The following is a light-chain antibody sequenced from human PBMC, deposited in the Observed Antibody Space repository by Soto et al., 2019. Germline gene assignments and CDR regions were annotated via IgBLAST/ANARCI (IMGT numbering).Light chain of an antibody. CDR1: QSLLHITGETF. Sequence: VLTQTPLSLSVAPGQPASISCKSSQSLLHITGETFLFWYLQKPGQSPQLLIYEVSTRVSGVPDRFSGSGSGTDFTLEISRVETDDVGIYYCMQSTQLPPTFGQGTRLESK. CDR2: EVS. CDR3: MQSTQLPPT. V-gene: IGKV2D-29*02. J-gene: IGKJ5*01.